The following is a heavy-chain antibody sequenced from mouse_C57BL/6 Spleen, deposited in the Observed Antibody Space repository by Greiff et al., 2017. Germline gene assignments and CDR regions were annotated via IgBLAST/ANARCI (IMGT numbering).Heavy chain of an antibody. CDR1: GYTFTSYW. CDR2: IDPSDSET. J-gene: IGHJ4*01. D-gene: IGHD1-1*01. CDR3: ARGGTTVVAYYYAMDY. Sequence: QVQLKESGAELVRPGSSVKLSCKASGYTFTSYWMHWVKQRPIQGLEWIGNIDPSDSETHYNQKFKDKATLTVDKSSSTAYMQLSSLTSEDSAVYYCARGGTTVVAYYYAMDYWGQGTSVTVSS. V-gene: IGHV1-52*01.